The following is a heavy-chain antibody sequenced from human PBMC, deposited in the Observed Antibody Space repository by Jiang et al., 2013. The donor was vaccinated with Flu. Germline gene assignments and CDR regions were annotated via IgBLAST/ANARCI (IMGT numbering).Heavy chain of an antibody. V-gene: IGHV5-10-1*01. Sequence: YWISWVRQMPGKGLEWMGRIDPSDSYPTTARPSKGHVTISADKSISTAYLQWSSLKASDTAMYYCARHSPNSGSYPWFDPWGQGTLVTVSS. CDR3: ARHSPNSGSYPWFDP. D-gene: IGHD1-26*01. CDR2: IDPSDSYP. CDR1: YW. J-gene: IGHJ5*02.